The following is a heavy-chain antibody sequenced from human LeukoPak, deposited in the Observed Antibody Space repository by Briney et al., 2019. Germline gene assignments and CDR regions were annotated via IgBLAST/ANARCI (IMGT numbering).Heavy chain of an antibody. V-gene: IGHV3-23*01. Sequence: GGSLRLSCAASGFTFSSYAMSWVRQAPGKGLEWVSAISGSGGSTYYADPVKGRFTISRDNSKHTLYLQMNSLRAEDTAVYYCAKERAAAGTRGYFDYWGQGTLVTVSS. CDR1: GFTFSSYA. J-gene: IGHJ4*02. D-gene: IGHD6-13*01. CDR2: ISGSGGST. CDR3: AKERAAAGTRGYFDY.